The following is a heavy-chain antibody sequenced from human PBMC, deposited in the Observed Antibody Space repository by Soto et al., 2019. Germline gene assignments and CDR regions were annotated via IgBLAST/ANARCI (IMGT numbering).Heavy chain of an antibody. Sequence: QVQLVQSGAEVKKPGSSVKISCKTSGDSFKNYAIGWVRQVPGQGLEWTGSIIPLSGTANYARMFEGRVTSTADKSTTTVYIELGSLRSEGTAVYYCARLDSTMITFDSWGEGTLVTVSS. J-gene: IGHJ4*02. CDR1: GDSFKNYA. D-gene: IGHD5-18*01. CDR3: ARLDSTMITFDS. CDR2: IIPLSGTA. V-gene: IGHV1-69*06.